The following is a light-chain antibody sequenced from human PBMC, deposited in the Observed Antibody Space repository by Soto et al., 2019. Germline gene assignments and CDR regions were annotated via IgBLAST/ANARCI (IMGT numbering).Light chain of an antibody. Sequence: EIVLTQSPGTLTLSPGERATLSCRASQTISIRYIAWYQHKPGQAPSLLIYGGTNRASGIPDSFSGSGSGTAFTLTISSLQAADVALYDCQQYYSTPPSFCQGTKVEIK. V-gene: IGKV3-20*01. CDR1: QTISIRY. J-gene: IGKJ1*01. CDR2: GGT. CDR3: QQYYSTPPS.